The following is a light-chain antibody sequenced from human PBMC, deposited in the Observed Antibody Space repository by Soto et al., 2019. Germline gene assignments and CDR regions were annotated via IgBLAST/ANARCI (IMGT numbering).Light chain of an antibody. V-gene: IGKV3-20*01. J-gene: IGKJ1*01. CDR3: QQYGNSPRT. CDR1: QSVSNNY. Sequence: DIVLTQSPGTLSLSPGEGATLSCRASQSVSNNYLAWYQQKPGQAPRLLIYGASSRATGIPDRFSGSGSGTDFTLAISRLEPEDFAVYYCQQYGNSPRTFGQGPRWIS. CDR2: GAS.